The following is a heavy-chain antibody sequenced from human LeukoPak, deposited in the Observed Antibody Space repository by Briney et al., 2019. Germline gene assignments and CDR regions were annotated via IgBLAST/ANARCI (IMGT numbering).Heavy chain of an antibody. CDR3: ARSDSSAAGPL. D-gene: IGHD6-13*01. CDR1: VYTFTGYY. Sequence: ASVQVSCKASVYTFTGYYVHWVRQAPGQGLEWMGWINPNSGGTNYAQKFQGRVTMTWDTSISTAYMELSRLRSEDTAVYYCARSDSSAAGPLWGQGTLVTVSS. CDR2: INPNSGGT. V-gene: IGHV1-2*02. J-gene: IGHJ4*02.